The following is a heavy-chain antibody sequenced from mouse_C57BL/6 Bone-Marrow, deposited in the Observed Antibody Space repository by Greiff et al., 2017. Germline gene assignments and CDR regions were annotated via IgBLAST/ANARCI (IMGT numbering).Heavy chain of an antibody. D-gene: IGHD1-1*01. CDR1: GFTFSSYG. Sequence: EVQLVESGGDLVKPGGSLKLSCAASGFTFSSYGMSWVRQTPDKRLEWVATISSGGSYTSYPDSVKGRFTISRDNAKNTLYLQMSSLKSEDTAMYYCARLPYYYGSSYGWFAYWGQGTLVTVSA. V-gene: IGHV5-6*01. CDR2: ISSGGSYT. J-gene: IGHJ3*01. CDR3: ARLPYYYGSSYGWFAY.